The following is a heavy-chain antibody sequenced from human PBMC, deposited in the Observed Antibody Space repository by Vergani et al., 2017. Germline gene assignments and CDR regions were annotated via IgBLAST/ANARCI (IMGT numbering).Heavy chain of an antibody. V-gene: IGHV1-69*01. CDR2: IIPIFGTA. CDR1: RGTFSSSP. CDR3: ARVRGDGYNGRLDY. J-gene: IGHJ4*02. D-gene: IGHD5-24*01. Sequence: QVQLVQSGAEVKKPGSSVHVSSKSSRGTFSSSPISWVRQAPGQGLACLGGIIPIFGTANYAQNFQGRVTITADESTSTAYMELSSLRSEDTAVYYCARVRGDGYNGRLDYWGQGTLVTVSS.